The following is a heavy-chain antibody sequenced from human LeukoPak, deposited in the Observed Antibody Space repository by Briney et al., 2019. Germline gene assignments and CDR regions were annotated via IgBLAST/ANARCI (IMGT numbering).Heavy chain of an antibody. J-gene: IGHJ6*03. D-gene: IGHD3-22*01. V-gene: IGHV4-38-2*02. CDR2: IYHSGST. CDR1: GYSISSGYY. Sequence: SETLSLTCTVSGYSISSGYYWGWIRQPPGKGLEWIGSIYHSGSTNYNPSLKSRVTISVDTSKNQFSLKLSSVTAADTAVYYCAREPYDSGYYYYYYMDVWGKGTTVTVSS. CDR3: AREPYDSGYYYYYYMDV.